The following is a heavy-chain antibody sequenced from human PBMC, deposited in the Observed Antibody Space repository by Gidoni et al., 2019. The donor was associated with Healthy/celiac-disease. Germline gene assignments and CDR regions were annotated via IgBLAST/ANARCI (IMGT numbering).Heavy chain of an antibody. CDR2: IYSGGST. Sequence: EVQLVESGGGLFQPGGSLRLSCAASGFPVSSNYMSWVRQAPGKGLEWVSVIYSGGSTYYADSVKGRFTISRDNSKNTLYLQMNSLRAEDTAVYYCARHYCGGDCYLEYFQHWGQGTLVTVSS. J-gene: IGHJ1*01. D-gene: IGHD2-21*01. CDR1: GFPVSSNY. V-gene: IGHV3-53*01. CDR3: ARHYCGGDCYLEYFQH.